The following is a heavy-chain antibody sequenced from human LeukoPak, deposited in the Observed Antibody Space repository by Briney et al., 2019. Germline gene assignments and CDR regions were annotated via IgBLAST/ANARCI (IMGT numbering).Heavy chain of an antibody. J-gene: IGHJ6*03. CDR1: GYTFTSYG. CDR2: IIPIFGTA. V-gene: IGHV1-69*05. Sequence: SVKVSCKASGYTFTSYGISRVRQAPGQGLEWMGRIIPIFGTANYAQKFQGRVTITTDESTSTAYMELSSLRSEDTAVYYCARDLAVAGLTYYYYYYMDVWGKGTTVTVSS. D-gene: IGHD6-19*01. CDR3: ARDLAVAGLTYYYYYYMDV.